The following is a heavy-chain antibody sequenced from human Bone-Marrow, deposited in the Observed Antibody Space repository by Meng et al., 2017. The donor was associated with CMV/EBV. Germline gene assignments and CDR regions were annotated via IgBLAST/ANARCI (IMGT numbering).Heavy chain of an antibody. D-gene: IGHD7-27*01. J-gene: IGHJ5*01. CDR1: GFTVSSNY. CDR2: IYSGGST. V-gene: IGHV3-53*01. Sequence: GESLKISCAASGFTVSSNYMSWVSQAPGKGLEWVSVIYSGGSTYYADPVKGRFTSSRDNSKNTLYLQMYSLRAEDTAVYYCARDRISGVTGDRGEDWCDSW. CDR3: ARDRISGVTGDRGEDWCDS.